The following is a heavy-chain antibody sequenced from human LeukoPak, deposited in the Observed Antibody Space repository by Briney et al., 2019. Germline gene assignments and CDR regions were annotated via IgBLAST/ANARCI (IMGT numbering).Heavy chain of an antibody. V-gene: IGHV4-39*07. J-gene: IGHJ4*02. Sequence: PSETLSLTCTVSSGSISSSSYYWGWIRQPPGKGLEWIGSIYYSGSTYYNPSLKSRVTISVDTSKNQFSLKLSSVTAADTAVYYCATGIAAAGYFDYWGQGTLVTVSS. CDR1: SGSISSSSYY. CDR2: IYYSGST. CDR3: ATGIAAAGYFDY. D-gene: IGHD6-13*01.